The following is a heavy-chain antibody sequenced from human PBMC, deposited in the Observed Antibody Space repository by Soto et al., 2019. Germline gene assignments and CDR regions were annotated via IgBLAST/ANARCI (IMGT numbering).Heavy chain of an antibody. V-gene: IGHV3-21*01. CDR2: ISSSSSYI. Sequence: EVQLVESGGGLVKPGGSLRLSCAASGFTFSSYSMNWVRQAPGKGLEWVSSISSSSSYIYYADSVKGRFTISRDNAKNSLYRQMNSLRAEDTAVYYCARDVNYGSGTGLGYWGQGTLVTVSS. CDR1: GFTFSSYS. D-gene: IGHD3-10*01. CDR3: ARDVNYGSGTGLGY. J-gene: IGHJ4*02.